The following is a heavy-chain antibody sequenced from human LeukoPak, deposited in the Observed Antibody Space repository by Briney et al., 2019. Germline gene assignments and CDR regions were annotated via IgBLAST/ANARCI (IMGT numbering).Heavy chain of an antibody. Sequence: SETLSLTCTVSGGSISSSSYYWGWIRQPPGEGLEWIGSIYYSGSTYYNPSLKSRVTISVDTSKNQFSLKLSSVTAADTAVYYCARDGLWLDYVKADAFDIWGQGTMVTVSS. CDR2: IYYSGST. CDR3: ARDGLWLDYVKADAFDI. J-gene: IGHJ3*02. CDR1: GGSISSSSYY. D-gene: IGHD3-16*01. V-gene: IGHV4-39*07.